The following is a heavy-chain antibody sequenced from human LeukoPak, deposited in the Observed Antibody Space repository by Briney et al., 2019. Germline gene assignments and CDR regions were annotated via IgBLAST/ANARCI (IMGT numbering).Heavy chain of an antibody. J-gene: IGHJ4*02. CDR1: GITLSTYW. Sequence: GGSLRLSCAASGITLSTYWMHWVRQAPGKGLVWVSRINSDGSITNYGDSVKGRFTIFRDNAKNTLYLQLNSLRAEDTAMYYCARSENDYDFWAIWGQGTLVTVTS. V-gene: IGHV3-74*01. D-gene: IGHD3-3*01. CDR2: INSDGSIT. CDR3: ARSENDYDFWAI.